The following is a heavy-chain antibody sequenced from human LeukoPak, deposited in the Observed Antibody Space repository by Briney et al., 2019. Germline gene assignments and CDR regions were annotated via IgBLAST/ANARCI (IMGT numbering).Heavy chain of an antibody. Sequence: ASVKVSCKASGGTFTSYAISWVRQAPGQGLEWMGGIIPIFGTANYAQKFQSRVTITADESTSTAYMELSSLRSEDTAVYYCAREDGSYYEWFDPWGQGTLVTVSS. J-gene: IGHJ5*02. CDR3: AREDGSYYEWFDP. CDR2: IIPIFGTA. D-gene: IGHD1-26*01. V-gene: IGHV1-69*13. CDR1: GGTFTSYA.